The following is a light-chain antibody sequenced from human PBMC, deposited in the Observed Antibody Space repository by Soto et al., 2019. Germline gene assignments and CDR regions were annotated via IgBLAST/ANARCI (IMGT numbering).Light chain of an antibody. J-gene: IGKJ1*01. CDR2: GAS. CDR1: QSVSSSS. CDR3: QQYGSSPRT. V-gene: IGKV3-20*01. Sequence: EIVLTHSPGTLSFSPGERATLSCRASQSVSSSSLAWYQQRRGQAPRLLIHGASSRATGIPDRFSGSGSGTDFTLTISRLEPEDFAVYYCQQYGSSPRTFGQGTKVDIK.